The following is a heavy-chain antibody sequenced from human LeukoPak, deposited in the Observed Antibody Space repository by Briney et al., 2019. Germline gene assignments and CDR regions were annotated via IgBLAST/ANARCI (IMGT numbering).Heavy chain of an antibody. CDR1: GFTFDNYA. D-gene: IGHD1-14*01. J-gene: IGHJ4*02. Sequence: PWGSLRLSCAASGFTFDNYAMTWVRQAPGRGLEWISTISGSDYTTYYADSVKGRFTISRDNSKNTLYLQMNSLRAEDTAVYYCARDNPPLYWGQGTLVTVSS. CDR3: ARDNPPLY. V-gene: IGHV3-23*01. CDR2: ISGSDYTT.